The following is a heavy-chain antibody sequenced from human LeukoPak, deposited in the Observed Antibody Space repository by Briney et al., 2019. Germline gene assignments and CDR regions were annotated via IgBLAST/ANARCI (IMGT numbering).Heavy chain of an antibody. D-gene: IGHD2-2*01. V-gene: IGHV3-74*01. CDR1: GFTFSSYW. J-gene: IGHJ6*02. CDR2: INSDGSST. CDR3: ARDPDIVVVPAADYGMDV. Sequence: GGSLRLSCAASGFTFSSYWMHWVRQAPGKGLVRVSRINSDGSSTSYADSVKGRFTISRDNAKNTLYLQMNSLRAEDTAVYYCARDPDIVVVPAADYGMDVWGQGTTVTVSS.